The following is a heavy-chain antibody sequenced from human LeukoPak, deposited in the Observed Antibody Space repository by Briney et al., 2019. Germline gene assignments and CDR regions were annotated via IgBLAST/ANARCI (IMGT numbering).Heavy chain of an antibody. D-gene: IGHD3-16*02. J-gene: IGHJ3*02. V-gene: IGHV3-21*01. CDR1: GFTFSSYS. CDR3: ARDAPMITFGGVIVIPSSPLEPTELDI. Sequence: GGSLRLSCAASGFTFSSYSMNWVRQAPGKGLEWVSSISSSSSYIYYADSVKGRFTISRDNAKNSLYLQMNSLRAEDTAVYYCARDAPMITFGGVIVIPSSPLEPTELDIWGQGTMVTVSS. CDR2: ISSSSSYI.